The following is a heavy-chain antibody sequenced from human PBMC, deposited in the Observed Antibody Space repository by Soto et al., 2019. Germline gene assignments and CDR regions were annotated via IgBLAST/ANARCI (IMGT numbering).Heavy chain of an antibody. J-gene: IGHJ6*03. V-gene: IGHV3-21*01. CDR3: ARDEKVVVVAATNYYYYMDV. Sequence: EVQLVESGGGLVKPGGSLRLSCAASGFTFSSYSMNWVRQAPGKGQEWVSSISSSSSYIYYADSVKGRFTISRDNAKNSLYLQMNSLRAEDTAVYYCARDEKVVVVAATNYYYYMDVWGKGTTVTVSS. CDR2: ISSSSSYI. CDR1: GFTFSSYS. D-gene: IGHD2-15*01.